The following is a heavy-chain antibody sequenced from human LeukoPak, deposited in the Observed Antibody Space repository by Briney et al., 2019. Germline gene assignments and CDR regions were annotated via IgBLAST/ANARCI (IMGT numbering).Heavy chain of an antibody. V-gene: IGHV6-1*01. CDR1: GDSVSSNSAA. Sequence: SQTLSLTCAISGDSVSSNSAAWNWIRQSPSRGLEWLGRTYYRSKWYNDYAVSVKSRITINPDTSKNQFSLHLNSVTPEDTAVYYCARDSATYYDILTGFYYYYGMDVWGQGTTVTVSS. CDR3: ARDSATYYDILTGFYYYYGMDV. CDR2: TYYRSKWYN. D-gene: IGHD3-9*01. J-gene: IGHJ6*02.